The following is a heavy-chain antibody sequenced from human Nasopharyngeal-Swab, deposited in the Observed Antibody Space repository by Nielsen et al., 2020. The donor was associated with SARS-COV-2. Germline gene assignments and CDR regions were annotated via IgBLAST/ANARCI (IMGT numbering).Heavy chain of an antibody. CDR1: GFTFSSYA. CDR2: ISSNGGST. V-gene: IGHV3-64*01. D-gene: IGHD6-19*01. J-gene: IGHJ1*01. CDR3: ARAALTTSSGWWMEYFQH. Sequence: GESLKISCAASGFTFSSYAMHWVRQAPGKGLEYVSAISSNGGSTYYANSVKGRFTISRDNSKNTLYLQMGSLRAEDMAVYYCARAALTTSSGWWMEYFQHWGQGTLVTVSS.